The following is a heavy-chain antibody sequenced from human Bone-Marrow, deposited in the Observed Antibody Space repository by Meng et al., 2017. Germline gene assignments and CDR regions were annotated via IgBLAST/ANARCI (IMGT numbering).Heavy chain of an antibody. Sequence: GGSLRLSCAASGFTFSDYYMSWIRQAPGKGLEWVSYISSSGSTIYYADSVKGRFTISRDNAKNSLYLQMNSLRAEDTAVYYCARDISSPWFYGMDVWGQGTTVTVSS. V-gene: IGHV3-11*04. D-gene: IGHD6-13*01. CDR3: ARDISSPWFYGMDV. J-gene: IGHJ6*02. CDR1: GFTFSDYY. CDR2: ISSSGSTI.